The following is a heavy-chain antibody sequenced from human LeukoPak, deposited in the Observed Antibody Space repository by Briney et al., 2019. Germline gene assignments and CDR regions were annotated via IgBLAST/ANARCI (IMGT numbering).Heavy chain of an antibody. CDR1: GGSISSYY. J-gene: IGHJ5*02. CDR3: ARGIAAAGNAFFP. D-gene: IGHD6-13*01. Sequence: SETLSLTCTVSGGSISSYYWSWIRQPPGKGLEWIGYIYYSGSTNYNPSLKSRVTISVDTSKNQFSLKLSSVTAADTAVYYCARGIAAAGNAFFPWGQGTLVTVSS. CDR2: IYYSGST. V-gene: IGHV4-59*01.